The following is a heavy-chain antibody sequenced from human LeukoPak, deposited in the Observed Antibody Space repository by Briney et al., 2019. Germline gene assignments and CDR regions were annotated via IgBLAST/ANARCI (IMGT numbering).Heavy chain of an antibody. J-gene: IGHJ4*02. Sequence: GESLKISCKGSGYIFTSYWIGWVRQLPGKGLEWMEIIYPGDSDTRYSPSFQGQVTISADKSISTAYLQWSSLKASDTAMYYCARHGSYCSSTSCYSPYFDYWGQGTLVTVSS. CDR2: IYPGDSDT. CDR3: ARHGSYCSSTSCYSPYFDY. CDR1: GYIFTSYW. V-gene: IGHV5-51*01. D-gene: IGHD2-2*02.